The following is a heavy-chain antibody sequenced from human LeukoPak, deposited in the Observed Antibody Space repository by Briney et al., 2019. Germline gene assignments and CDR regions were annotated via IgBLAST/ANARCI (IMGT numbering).Heavy chain of an antibody. V-gene: IGHV3-48*04. D-gene: IGHD1-1*01. CDR1: GFTFSSYS. CDR2: ISSSSSTI. Sequence: GGSLRLSCAASGFTFSSYSMNWVRQAPGKGLEWVSYISSSSSTIYYADSVKGRFTISRDNAKNSLYLQMNSLRAEDTAVYYCARATRNARRASDIWGQGTMVTVSS. J-gene: IGHJ3*02. CDR3: ARATRNARRASDI.